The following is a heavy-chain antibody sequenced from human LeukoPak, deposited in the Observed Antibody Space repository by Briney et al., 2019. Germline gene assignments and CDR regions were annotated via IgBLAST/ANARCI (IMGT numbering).Heavy chain of an antibody. J-gene: IGHJ4*02. CDR3: AKKGYSRRRRASYYSDY. V-gene: IGHV3-30*02. D-gene: IGHD3-16*02. CDR1: GFTFSSYG. Sequence: GGSLRLSCAASGFTFSSYGMHWVRQAPGKGLEWVAFIRSDGSNKYYADSVKGRFTISRDNSKLYLQMNSLRAEDTAVYYCAKKGYSRRRRASYYSDYWGQGTLVIVSS. CDR2: IRSDGSNK.